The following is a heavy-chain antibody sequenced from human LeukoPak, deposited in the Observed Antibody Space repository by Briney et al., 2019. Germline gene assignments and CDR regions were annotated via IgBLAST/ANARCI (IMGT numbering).Heavy chain of an antibody. D-gene: IGHD5-12*01. V-gene: IGHV3-23*01. Sequence: GGSLRLSCAASGFTFSRYAMSWVRQAPGKGLEWVSGISDSADSTYYADSVKGRFTISRDNSKNTLHLQMNSLRAEDTAIYYCAKTKIVATFFDYWGQGTLVTVSS. J-gene: IGHJ4*02. CDR2: ISDSADST. CDR3: AKTKIVATFFDY. CDR1: GFTFSRYA.